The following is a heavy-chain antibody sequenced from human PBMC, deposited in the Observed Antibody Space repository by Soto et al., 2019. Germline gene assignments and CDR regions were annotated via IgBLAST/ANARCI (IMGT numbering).Heavy chain of an antibody. CDR3: ARHLGNGACDI. Sequence: SETLSLTCTVSGGSISSYYWSWIRQPPGKGLEWIGYIYYSGSTNYNPSLKSRVTISVDTSKNQFSLKLSSVTAADTAVYYCARHLGNGACDIWGQGTMVTVSS. V-gene: IGHV4-59*01. J-gene: IGHJ3*02. D-gene: IGHD2-8*01. CDR1: GGSISSYY. CDR2: IYYSGST.